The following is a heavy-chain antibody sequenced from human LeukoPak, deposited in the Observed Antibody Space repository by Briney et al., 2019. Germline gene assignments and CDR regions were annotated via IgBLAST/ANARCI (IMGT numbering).Heavy chain of an antibody. CDR3: ARVLVRGVPTPYFDY. CDR1: DGSISSYY. CDR2: IKQDGSEK. Sequence: PSETLSLTCTVSDGSISSYYWSWVRQAPGKGLEWVANIKQDGSEKYYVDSVKGRFTISRDNAKNSLYLQMNSLRAEDTAVYYCARVLVRGVPTPYFDYWGQGTLVTVSS. D-gene: IGHD3-10*01. J-gene: IGHJ4*02. V-gene: IGHV3-7*01.